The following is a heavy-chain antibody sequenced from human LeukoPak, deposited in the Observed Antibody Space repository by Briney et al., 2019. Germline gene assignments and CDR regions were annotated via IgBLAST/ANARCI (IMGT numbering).Heavy chain of an antibody. CDR3: STIVVVISPFDY. J-gene: IGHJ4*02. Sequence: SGGSLRLSCAASGFTFSSYGMHWVRQAPGKGLEWVAVISYDGSNKYYADSVKGRFTISRDNSKNTLYLQMNSLRAEDTAVYYCSTIVVVISPFDYWGQGTLVTVSS. D-gene: IGHD3-22*01. V-gene: IGHV3-30*03. CDR1: GFTFSSYG. CDR2: ISYDGSNK.